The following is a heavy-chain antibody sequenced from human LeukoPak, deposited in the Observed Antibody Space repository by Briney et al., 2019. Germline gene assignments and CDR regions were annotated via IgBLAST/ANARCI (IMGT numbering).Heavy chain of an antibody. CDR2: ISYDGSNK. J-gene: IGHJ4*02. CDR3: AKGMARYFDWLPIDY. D-gene: IGHD3-9*01. Sequence: GRSVRLSCAASGFTFSSYDMHWVRQAPGKGLEWVAVISYDGSNKYYADSVKGRFTISRDNSKNTLYLQMNSLRAEDTAVYYCAKGMARYFDWLPIDYWGQGTLVTVSS. V-gene: IGHV3-30*18. CDR1: GFTFSSYD.